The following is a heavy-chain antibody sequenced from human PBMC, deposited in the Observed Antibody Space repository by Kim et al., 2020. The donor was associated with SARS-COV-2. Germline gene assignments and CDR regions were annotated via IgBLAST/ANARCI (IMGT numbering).Heavy chain of an antibody. J-gene: IGHJ4*02. V-gene: IGHV3-23*01. CDR1: GFTFSNYG. D-gene: IGHD6-13*01. CDR2: ISGSGDIT. Sequence: GGSLRLSCAASGFTFSNYGMTWVRQAPGKGLEWVSGISGSGDITSYADSVKGRFTISRDNSKNALYLQMSSLRAEDTAMYYCANPRQPVYWGQGTVVPVS. CDR3: ANPRQPVY.